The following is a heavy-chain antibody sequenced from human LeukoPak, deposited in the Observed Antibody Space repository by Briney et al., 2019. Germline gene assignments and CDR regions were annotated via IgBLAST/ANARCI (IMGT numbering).Heavy chain of an antibody. D-gene: IGHD2-2*01. CDR1: GFTFSSYE. CDR2: ISSSGSTI. V-gene: IGHV3-48*03. Sequence: SGGSLRLSCATSGFTFSSYEMNWVRQAPGKGLEWVSYISSSGSTIYYADSVKGRFTISRDNAKNSLYLQMNSLRAEDTAVYYCARGDIVVVPAATTPNYYYYGMDVWGKGTTVTVSS. CDR3: ARGDIVVVPAATTPNYYYYGMDV. J-gene: IGHJ6*04.